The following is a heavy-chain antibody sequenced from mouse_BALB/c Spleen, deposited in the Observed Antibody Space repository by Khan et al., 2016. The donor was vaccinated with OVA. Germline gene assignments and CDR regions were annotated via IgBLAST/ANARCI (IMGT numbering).Heavy chain of an antibody. CDR2: ISPGSGDT. CDR3: ARRNYFGYTFAY. V-gene: IGHV1-77*01. J-gene: IGHJ3*01. Sequence: QVQLKQSGAELARPGASVKLSCKASGYTFTDYYINWVKQRTGQGLGWIGEISPGSGDTYYNEKFKGKATLTADKSSSTVYMQLSSLTAEASAVYFCARRNYFGYTFAYWGQGTLVTVSA. D-gene: IGHD1-2*01. CDR1: GYTFTDYY.